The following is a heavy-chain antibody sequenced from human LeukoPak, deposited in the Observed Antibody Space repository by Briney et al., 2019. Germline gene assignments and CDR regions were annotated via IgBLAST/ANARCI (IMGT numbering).Heavy chain of an antibody. V-gene: IGHV4-4*02. CDR1: GDSISSQSW. J-gene: IGHJ4*02. Sequence: SETLSLTCAVSGDSISSQSWWSWVRQPPGKGLEWIGEIHHTGSTNYNPSLKSRVTIAVDKSKDQISLKLTSMTAADTAVYYCARKGLRHGYVPLDYWGQGILVTVSS. D-gene: IGHD3-22*01. CDR2: IHHTGST. CDR3: ARKGLRHGYVPLDY.